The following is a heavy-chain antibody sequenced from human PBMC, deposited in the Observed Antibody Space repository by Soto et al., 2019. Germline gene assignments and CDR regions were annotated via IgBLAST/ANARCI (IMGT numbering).Heavy chain of an antibody. CDR2: ISGSGGST. D-gene: IGHD1-7*01. CDR1: GFTFSSYA. Sequence: PGGSLILSCASSGFTFSSYAMSWVRPAPGKGLEWVSAISGSGGSTYYADSVKGRFTISRDNSKNTLYLQMNSLRAEDTAVYYCAKSPLGYWNYAFNLMAHWGQGTLVTVSS. V-gene: IGHV3-23*01. CDR3: AKSPLGYWNYAFNLMAH. J-gene: IGHJ4*02.